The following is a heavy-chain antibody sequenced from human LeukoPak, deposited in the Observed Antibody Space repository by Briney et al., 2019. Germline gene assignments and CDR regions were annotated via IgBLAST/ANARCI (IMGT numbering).Heavy chain of an antibody. J-gene: IGHJ6*02. CDR2: IRSKAYGGTT. CDR1: GFTFSTYG. CDR3: TTVVGAHPMNYYYYYGMDV. Sequence: GGSLRLSCAASGFTFSTYGMHWVRQAPGKGLEWVGFIRSKAYGGTTGYAASVKGRFTISRDDSKSITYLQMNSPKTEDTAVYYCTTVVGAHPMNYYYYYGMDVWGQGTTVTVSS. D-gene: IGHD1-26*01. V-gene: IGHV3-49*04.